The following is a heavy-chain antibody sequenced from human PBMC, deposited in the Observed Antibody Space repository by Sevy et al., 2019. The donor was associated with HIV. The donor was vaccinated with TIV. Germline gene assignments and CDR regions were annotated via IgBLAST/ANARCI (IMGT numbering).Heavy chain of an antibody. J-gene: IGHJ4*02. CDR1: GFTFSNYD. V-gene: IGHV3-30-3*01. CDR2: ISHDGNYK. CDR3: ARLFSCGGDCYYLDY. D-gene: IGHD2-21*02. Sequence: GGSLRLSCAASGFTFSNYDMHWVRQAPGKGLEWVAVISHDGNYKNYADSEKVRFTISRDDFKNTLYLQMSSLRPEDTAVYFCARLFSCGGDCYYLDYWGQGALVTVSS.